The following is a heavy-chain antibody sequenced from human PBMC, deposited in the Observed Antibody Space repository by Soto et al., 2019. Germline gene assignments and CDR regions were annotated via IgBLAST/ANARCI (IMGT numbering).Heavy chain of an antibody. Sequence: QVQLQQWGAGLLKPSETLSLTCAVYGGSFSGYYWSWIRQHPGKGLEWIGEINPSGSTNYNPSLKSRVTISEDTSKNQFSLKLTSLTAADTAVYYCARGEYGDYAAFDSWGQGTLVTVSS. CDR2: INPSGST. J-gene: IGHJ4*02. V-gene: IGHV4-34*01. CDR3: ARGEYGDYAAFDS. CDR1: GGSFSGYY. D-gene: IGHD4-17*01.